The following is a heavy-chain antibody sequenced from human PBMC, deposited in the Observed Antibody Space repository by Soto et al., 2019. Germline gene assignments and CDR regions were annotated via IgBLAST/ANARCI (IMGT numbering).Heavy chain of an antibody. CDR3: GRKSPGSVTVTGNWYFDL. V-gene: IGHV3-23*01. J-gene: IGHJ2*01. Sequence: EVQLLESGGGLLQPGGSLRLSCAASGFTFGGYAMNWVRQAPGKGLEWVSGISGGGDTTFYTDSVRGRFTISRDNSGNTLYLQMNSLRAEDTAVYFCGRKSPGSVTVTGNWYFDLWGRGTLVTVSS. CDR1: GFTFGGYA. D-gene: IGHD4-17*01. CDR2: ISGGGDTT.